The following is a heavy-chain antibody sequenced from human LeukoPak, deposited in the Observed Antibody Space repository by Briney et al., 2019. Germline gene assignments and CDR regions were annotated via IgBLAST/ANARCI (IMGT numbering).Heavy chain of an antibody. V-gene: IGHV4-34*01. D-gene: IGHD4-17*01. Sequence: GSLRLSCAASGFTFSSYAMSWVRQAPGKGLEWIGEINHSGYTNYNPSLKSRVTISVDTSKNQFSLKLSSVTAADTAVYYCARYQSGDYKPPYDYWGQGTLVTVSS. CDR3: ARYQSGDYKPPYDY. CDR1: GFTFSSYA. J-gene: IGHJ4*02. CDR2: INHSGYT.